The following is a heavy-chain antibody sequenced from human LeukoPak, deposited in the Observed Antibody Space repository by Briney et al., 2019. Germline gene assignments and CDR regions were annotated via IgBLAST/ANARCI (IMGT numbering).Heavy chain of an antibody. J-gene: IGHJ4*02. V-gene: IGHV1-18*04. CDR3: ARDFGYYYGSGKDY. CDR1: SYTFTSYG. CDR2: ISAYNGNT. Sequence: ASVKVSCKASSYTFTSYGISWVRQAPGQGLEWMGWISAYNGNTNYAQKLQGRVTMTTDTSTSTAYMELRSLRSDDTAVYYCARDFGYYYGSGKDYWGQGTLVTVSS. D-gene: IGHD3-10*01.